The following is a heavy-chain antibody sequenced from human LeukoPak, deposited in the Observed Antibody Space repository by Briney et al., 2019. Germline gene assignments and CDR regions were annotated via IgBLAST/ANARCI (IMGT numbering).Heavy chain of an antibody. CDR2: INHSGST. CDR3: ASATIFGHMDAFDI. V-gene: IGHV4-34*01. Sequence: PSETLSLTCAVYGGSFSGYYWSWIRQPPGKGLEWIGEINHSGSTNYNPSLKSRVTMSVDTSKNQFSLKLSSVTAADTAVYYCASATIFGHMDAFDIWGQGTMVTVSS. CDR1: GGSFSGYY. D-gene: IGHD3-3*01. J-gene: IGHJ3*02.